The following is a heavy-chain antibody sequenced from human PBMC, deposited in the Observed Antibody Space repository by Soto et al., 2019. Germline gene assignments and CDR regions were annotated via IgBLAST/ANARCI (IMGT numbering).Heavy chain of an antibody. CDR1: GGSMTNYY. D-gene: IGHD3-10*01. V-gene: IGHV4-59*08. CDR2: VFYTGDT. J-gene: IGHJ5*02. Sequence: PSETLSLTCTVSGGSMTNYYWSWIRQPPGKGLEWIGYVFYTGDTNYNPSLKSRVTISVDTSKNQFSLQLTSVTATDTAVYYCGSHVPARVEFDPWGQGTLITVS. CDR3: GSHVPARVEFDP.